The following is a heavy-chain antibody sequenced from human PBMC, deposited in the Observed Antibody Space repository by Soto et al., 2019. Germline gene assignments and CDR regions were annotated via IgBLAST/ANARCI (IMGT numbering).Heavy chain of an antibody. J-gene: IGHJ5*02. CDR1: GGSFSGYY. Sequence: SETLSLTCAVYGGSFSGYYWSWIRQPPGKGLEWIGEINHSGSTNYNPSLKSRVTISVDTSKNQFSLKLSSVTAADTAVYYCAGCYYGSGSYPMGFDPWGQGTLVTVSS. CDR3: AGCYYGSGSYPMGFDP. V-gene: IGHV4-34*01. D-gene: IGHD3-10*01. CDR2: INHSGST.